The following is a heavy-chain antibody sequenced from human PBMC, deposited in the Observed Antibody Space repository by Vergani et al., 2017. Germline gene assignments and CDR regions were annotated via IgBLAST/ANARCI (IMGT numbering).Heavy chain of an antibody. J-gene: IGHJ5*02. Sequence: QVQLVQSGAEVKKPGASVKVSCQASGYTFTSYYIHWVRQAPGQGLEWMGIINPSGGSTNYAQKFKGRVTMTRDTSTSTVFMELSSLRSEDTAVYYCARGCGSTSCYKRGEDWCDPWGQGTLVTVSS. CDR1: GYTFTSYY. CDR2: INPSGGST. CDR3: ARGCGSTSCYKRGEDWCDP. V-gene: IGHV1-46*01. D-gene: IGHD2-2*02.